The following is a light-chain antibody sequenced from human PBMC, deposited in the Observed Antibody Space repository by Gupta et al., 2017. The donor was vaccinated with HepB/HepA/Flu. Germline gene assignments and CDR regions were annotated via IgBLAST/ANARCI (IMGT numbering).Light chain of an antibody. Sequence: EIVLTQSPATLSLSPGERATLSCRASQSVSSYLAWYQQKPGQALRLLIYDASNRAPGIPARFSGSGSATEFTLTISSLEPEDFAIYYCQQRTYWPLTFGGGTKVDIK. V-gene: IGKV3-11*01. CDR3: QQRTYWPLT. J-gene: IGKJ4*01. CDR1: QSVSSY. CDR2: DAS.